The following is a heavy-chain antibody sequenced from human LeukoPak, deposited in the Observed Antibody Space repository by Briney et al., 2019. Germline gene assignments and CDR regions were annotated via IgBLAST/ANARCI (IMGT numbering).Heavy chain of an antibody. CDR3: ARGFDSKSTYFDY. J-gene: IGHJ4*02. Sequence: PGGSLRLSCAASGFTFSSYSMNWVRQAPGKGLEWIGYISYSGTTKYNPSLRSRVTISVDTSKNQFSLRLTSVTAADTAVYYCARGFDSKSTYFDYWGQGTLVTVSS. CDR1: GFTFSSYS. V-gene: IGHV4-59*01. D-gene: IGHD5-12*01. CDR2: ISYSGTT.